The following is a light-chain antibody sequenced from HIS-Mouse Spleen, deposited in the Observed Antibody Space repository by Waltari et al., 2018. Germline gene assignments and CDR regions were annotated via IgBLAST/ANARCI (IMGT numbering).Light chain of an antibody. V-gene: IGKV1-33*01. CDR3: QQYDNLPLT. CDR1: QDIINY. Sequence: DIQMTQYPSSLSASVGDRVTITCQASQDIINYLNWYQQKPGKAPKLLIYDASNLETGVPSRFSGSGSGTDFTFTISSLQPEDIATYYCQQYDNLPLTFGPGTKVDIK. CDR2: DAS. J-gene: IGKJ3*01.